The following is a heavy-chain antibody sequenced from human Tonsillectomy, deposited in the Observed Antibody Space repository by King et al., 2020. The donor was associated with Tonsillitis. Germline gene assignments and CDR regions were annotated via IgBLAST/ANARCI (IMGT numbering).Heavy chain of an antibody. CDR3: AKTRGNSPRYFDY. Sequence: VQLVESGGGLVQPGRSLRLSCAASGFTFDDYAMHWVRQAPGKGLEWVSGISRDSSSIAYSDSVKDRFTISRYNAKNSLYLQMNSLRPEDTAFYYCAKTRGNSPRYFDYWGRGTLVTVSS. J-gene: IGHJ4*01. CDR1: GFTFDDYA. CDR2: ISRDSSSI. V-gene: IGHV3-9*01. D-gene: IGHD4-23*01.